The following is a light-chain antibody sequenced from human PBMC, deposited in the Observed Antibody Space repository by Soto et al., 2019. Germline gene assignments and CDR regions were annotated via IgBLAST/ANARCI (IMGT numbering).Light chain of an antibody. CDR1: SSNIGARD. CDR3: QSYDSSLSAFYV. J-gene: IGLJ1*01. CDR2: GNT. V-gene: IGLV1-40*01. Sequence: QSVLTQPPSVSGAPGQRVIISCTGNSSNIGARDVHWYQQLPGTAPKLLIYGNTNRPSGVPDRFSGSKSGTSASLAITGLQAEDEADYYCQSYDSSLSAFYVFGTGTKLTVL.